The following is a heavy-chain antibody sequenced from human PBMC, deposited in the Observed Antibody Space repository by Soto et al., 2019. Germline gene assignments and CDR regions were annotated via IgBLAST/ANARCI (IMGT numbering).Heavy chain of an antibody. D-gene: IGHD3-3*01. CDR1: GYTFTSYG. J-gene: IGHJ6*02. Sequence: ASVKVSCKASGYTFTSYGITWVRQAPGQGLEWMGWISAHNGNTNYEQRLQGRVTMTTDTPTSTAYMELRSLRSDDTAVYYCARENDFYYCGMDVWGQGTTVTVYS. V-gene: IGHV1-18*04. CDR3: ARENDFYYCGMDV. CDR2: ISAHNGNT.